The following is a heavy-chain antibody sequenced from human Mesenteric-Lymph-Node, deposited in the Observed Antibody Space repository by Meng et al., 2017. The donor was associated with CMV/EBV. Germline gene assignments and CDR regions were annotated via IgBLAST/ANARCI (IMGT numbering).Heavy chain of an antibody. Sequence: GESLKISCAASGFTVSSYYMSWVRQAPGKGLEWVSVIYSGGSTYYADSVKGRFTISRDNSKNTLYLQMNSLRAEDTAVYYCARDARGTFGMDVWGQGTTVTVSS. J-gene: IGHJ6*02. CDR2: IYSGGST. D-gene: IGHD3-16*01. CDR1: GFTVSSYY. V-gene: IGHV3-53*01. CDR3: ARDARGTFGMDV.